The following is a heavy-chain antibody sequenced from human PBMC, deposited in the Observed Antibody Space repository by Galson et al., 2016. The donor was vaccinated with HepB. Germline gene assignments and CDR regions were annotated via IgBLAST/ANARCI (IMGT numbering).Heavy chain of an antibody. J-gene: IGHJ3*01. CDR2: IYYTGST. D-gene: IGHD2-21*01. Sequence: TLSLTCNVSGGSISSGGYYWTWIRQQPGKGLEWIGYIYYTGSTSYSPSLKSRLTISVDTSKNQFSLKLTSLTAADTAVYYCARDTSRAFFGGDTCFDAFDVWGQGTVDTVSS. V-gene: IGHV4-31*03. CDR1: GGSISSGGYY. CDR3: ARDTSRAFFGGDTCFDAFDV.